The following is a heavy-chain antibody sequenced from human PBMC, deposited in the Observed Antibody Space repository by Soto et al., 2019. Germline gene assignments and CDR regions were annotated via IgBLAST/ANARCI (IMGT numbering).Heavy chain of an antibody. CDR3: AKDPVYGLDV. CDR2: MSGSGDNT. Sequence: GGSLRLSCAASGFTLSSYPMNWVRLAPGKGLELVSGMSGSGDNTYYADSVKGRFTISRDNSKNTLYLQMNSLRAEDTAVYYCAKDPVYGLDVWGQGTTVTVSS. V-gene: IGHV3-23*01. CDR1: GFTLSSYP. J-gene: IGHJ6*02.